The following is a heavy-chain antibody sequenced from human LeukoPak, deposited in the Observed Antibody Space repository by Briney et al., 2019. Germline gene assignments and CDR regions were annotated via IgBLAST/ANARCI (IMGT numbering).Heavy chain of an antibody. CDR2: ISSSGSTI. CDR3: ARGIIQLWPHQAAGVDY. CDR1: GFTFSDYY. Sequence: PGGSLRLSCAASGFTFSDYYMSWIRQAPGKGLEWVSYISSSGSTIYYADSVKGRFTISRDNAKNSLYLLMNSLRAEDTAVYYCARGIIQLWPHQAAGVDYWGQGTLVTVSS. D-gene: IGHD5-18*01. V-gene: IGHV3-11*01. J-gene: IGHJ4*02.